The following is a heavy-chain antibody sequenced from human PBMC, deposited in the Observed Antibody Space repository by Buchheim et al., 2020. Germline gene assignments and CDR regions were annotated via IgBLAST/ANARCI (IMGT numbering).Heavy chain of an antibody. Sequence: QVQLVESGGGVVQPGRSLSLSCAASGFTFSRYHMHWDRQAPGKGLEWLAVISYDGSHKYYADSVKGRFTISRDNSKNTLYLQMNSLRAEDTAVYYCAKDRSYCSGGSCPNYFDYWGQGTL. D-gene: IGHD2-15*01. V-gene: IGHV3-30*18. CDR3: AKDRSYCSGGSCPNYFDY. CDR1: GFTFSRYH. CDR2: ISYDGSHK. J-gene: IGHJ4*02.